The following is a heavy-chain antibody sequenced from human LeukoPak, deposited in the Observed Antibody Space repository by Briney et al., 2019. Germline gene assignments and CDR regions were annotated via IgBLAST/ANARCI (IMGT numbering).Heavy chain of an antibody. V-gene: IGHV3-13*01. CDR1: GFTFSSYD. CDR2: IGTAGDT. Sequence: GGSLRLSCAASGFTFSSYDMHWVRQATGKGLEWVSAIGTAGDTYYPGSVKGRFTISRENAKNSLYLQMNSLRAGDTAVYYCARSTVTTRYYYGMDVWGQGTTVTVSS. D-gene: IGHD4-17*01. CDR3: ARSTVTTRYYYGMDV. J-gene: IGHJ6*02.